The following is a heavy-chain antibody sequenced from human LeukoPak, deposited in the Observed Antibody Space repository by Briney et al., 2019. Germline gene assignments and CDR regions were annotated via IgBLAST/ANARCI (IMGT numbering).Heavy chain of an antibody. D-gene: IGHD6-13*01. CDR2: ITESGGNT. J-gene: IGHJ4*02. CDR1: GFTFSSYA. V-gene: IGHV3-23*01. CDR3: AKRGMVAAGTHDY. Sequence: HSGGSLRLSCAASGFTFSSYAMSWVRQAPGKGLEWVSSITESGGNTYYADSVKGRFTISRDNSKNTLYLQMNSLRAEDTAVYYCAKRGMVAAGTHDYWGQGTLVTVSS.